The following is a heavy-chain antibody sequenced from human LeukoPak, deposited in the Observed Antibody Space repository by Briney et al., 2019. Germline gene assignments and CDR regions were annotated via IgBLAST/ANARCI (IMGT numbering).Heavy chain of an antibody. V-gene: IGHV1-69*13. Sequence: SVKVSCKASGYTFTSYGISWVRQAPGQGLEWMGGIIPIFGTANYAQKFQGRVTITADEFTSTAYMELSSLRSEDTAVYYCARLFTPRYCSTTSCYWKGWFDPWGQGTLVTVSS. J-gene: IGHJ5*02. CDR1: GYTFTSYG. CDR3: ARLFTPRYCSTTSCYWKGWFDP. CDR2: IIPIFGTA. D-gene: IGHD2-2*01.